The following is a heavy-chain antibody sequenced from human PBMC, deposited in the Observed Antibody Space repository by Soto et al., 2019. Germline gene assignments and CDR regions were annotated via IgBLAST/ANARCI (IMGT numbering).Heavy chain of an antibody. CDR3: AKTRVGGTRGHDAFDI. V-gene: IGHV1-18*01. CDR1: GYTFTSYG. J-gene: IGHJ3*02. Sequence: ASVKVSCKASGYTFTSYGISWVRQAPGQGLEWMGWISAYNGNTNYAQKLQGRVTMTTDTSTSTAYMELRSLRSDDTAVYYCAKTRVGGTRGHDAFDIWGQGTLVTVSS. CDR2: ISAYNGNT. D-gene: IGHD1-26*01.